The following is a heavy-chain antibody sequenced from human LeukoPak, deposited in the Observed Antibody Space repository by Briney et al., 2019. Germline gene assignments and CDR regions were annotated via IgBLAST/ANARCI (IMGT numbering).Heavy chain of an antibody. CDR2: IYTSGST. D-gene: IGHD3-10*01. CDR1: GGSISSYY. Sequence: KPSETLSLTCTVSGGSISSYYWSWIRQPPGKGLEWIGYIYTSGSTNYNPSLKSRVTISVDTSKNQFSLKLSSVTAADTAVYYCARHRRITMVRGVINWFDPWGQGTLVTVPS. J-gene: IGHJ5*02. V-gene: IGHV4-4*09. CDR3: ARHRRITMVRGVINWFDP.